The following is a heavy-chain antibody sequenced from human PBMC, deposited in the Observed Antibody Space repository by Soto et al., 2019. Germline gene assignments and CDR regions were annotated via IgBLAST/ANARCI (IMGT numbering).Heavy chain of an antibody. Sequence: ASETLSLTCAVYGGSFSGYYWSWIRQPPGKGLEWIGEINHSGSTNYNPSLKSRVTISVDTSKNQFSLKLSSVTAADTAVYYCARDGVPAAILGASYYYFDYWGQGTLVTVSS. J-gene: IGHJ4*02. CDR1: GGSFSGYY. D-gene: IGHD2-2*01. CDR2: INHSGST. CDR3: ARDGVPAAILGASYYYFDY. V-gene: IGHV4-34*01.